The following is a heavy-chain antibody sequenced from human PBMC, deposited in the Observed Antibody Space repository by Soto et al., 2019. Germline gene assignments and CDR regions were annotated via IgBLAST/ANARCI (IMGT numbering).Heavy chain of an antibody. D-gene: IGHD6-19*01. Sequence: SETLSLTCTVSGDSISTYYWSWIRQPPGKGLEWIGYIYYSGSTSYNPSLKSRVTISVDTSKNQFSLKLRSVTAADTAVYYCASDRSSGWDQGYGMDVWGQGTTVTVS. CDR1: GDSISTYY. CDR2: IYYSGST. V-gene: IGHV4-59*01. J-gene: IGHJ6*02. CDR3: ASDRSSGWDQGYGMDV.